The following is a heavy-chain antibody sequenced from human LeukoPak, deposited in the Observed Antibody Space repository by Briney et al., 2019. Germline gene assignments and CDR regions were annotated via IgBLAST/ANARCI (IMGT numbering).Heavy chain of an antibody. CDR2: INHSGST. D-gene: IGHD6-13*01. J-gene: IGHJ3*02. CDR3: AASIAAAGRLGVFDI. Sequence: SETLSLTCAVYGGSFSGYYWSWIRQPPGTGLEWIGEINHSGSTNYNPSLKSRATISVDTSKNQFSLKLSSVTAADTAVYYCAASIAAAGRLGVFDIWGHGTMVTVSS. V-gene: IGHV4-34*01. CDR1: GGSFSGYY.